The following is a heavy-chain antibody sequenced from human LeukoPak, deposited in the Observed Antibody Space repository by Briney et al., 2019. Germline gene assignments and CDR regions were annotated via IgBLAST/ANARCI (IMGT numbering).Heavy chain of an antibody. D-gene: IGHD4-17*01. CDR1: GFTFSSYG. V-gene: IGHV3-30*18. CDR2: ISYDGSNK. J-gene: IGHJ4*02. CDR3: AKAPPVTTYYFDY. Sequence: GRSLRLSCAASGFTFSSYGMHWVRQAPGKGLEWVAVISYDGSNKYYADSVKGRFTISRDNSKNTLYLQMNSLRAEDTAVYYCAKAPPVTTYYFDYWGQGTLVTVSS.